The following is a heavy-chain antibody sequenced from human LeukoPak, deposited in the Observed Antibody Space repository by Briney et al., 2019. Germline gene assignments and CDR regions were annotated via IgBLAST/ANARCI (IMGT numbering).Heavy chain of an antibody. CDR1: GFTFSSYA. D-gene: IGHD3-10*01. Sequence: GRSLRLSCAASGFTFSSYAMHWVRQAPGKGLEWVAVISYDGSNKYYADSVKGRFTISRDNSKNTLYLQMNSLRAEDTAVYYCARDEDDRSEESLFQHWGQGTLVTVSS. CDR2: ISYDGSNK. J-gene: IGHJ1*01. V-gene: IGHV3-30-3*01. CDR3: ARDEDDRSEESLFQH.